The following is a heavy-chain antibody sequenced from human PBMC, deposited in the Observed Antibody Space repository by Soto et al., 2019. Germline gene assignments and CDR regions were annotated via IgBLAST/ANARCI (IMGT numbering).Heavy chain of an antibody. CDR1: GYTFTNYA. CDR2: IHAGNGNT. V-gene: IGHV1-3*01. CDR3: ARGGMTIYHYYDMDV. Sequence: GASVKVSCKASGYTFTNYAIHWVRQAPGQRLEWMGWIHAGNGNTKYSQKFQGRVTIIRDTSASTAYMELSSLRSEDTAVYYCARGGMTIYHYYDMDVWGQGTTVTAP. J-gene: IGHJ6*02. D-gene: IGHD3-3*01.